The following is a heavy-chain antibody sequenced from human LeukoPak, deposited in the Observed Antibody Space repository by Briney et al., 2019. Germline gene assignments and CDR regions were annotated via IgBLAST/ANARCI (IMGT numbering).Heavy chain of an antibody. D-gene: IGHD1-14*01. Sequence: PGGSLRLSCVASGFTFSTFSMSWVRQAPGKGLEWVSCISNSGSRTYTYYGGSVEGRFTISRDNAKNSVYLQMNSLRAEDTAVYYCARRRRETNYYYHYGMDVWGQGTTVTVSS. J-gene: IGHJ6*02. V-gene: IGHV3-21*01. CDR1: GFTFSTFS. CDR2: ISNSGSRTYT. CDR3: ARRRRETNYYYHYGMDV.